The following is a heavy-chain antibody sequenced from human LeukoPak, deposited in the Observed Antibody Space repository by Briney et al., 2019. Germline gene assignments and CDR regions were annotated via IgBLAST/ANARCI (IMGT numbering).Heavy chain of an antibody. J-gene: IGHJ4*02. D-gene: IGHD4-17*01. CDR1: GYTFTSYG. CDR3: ARRMTTVTTFDY. Sequence: ASVKVSCKASGYTFTSYGISWVRQAPGQGLEWMGWISAYNGNTNYAQKLQGRVTMTTDTSTSTAYMELRSLRSDDTAVCYCARRMTTVTTFDYWGQGTLVTVSS. V-gene: IGHV1-18*01. CDR2: ISAYNGNT.